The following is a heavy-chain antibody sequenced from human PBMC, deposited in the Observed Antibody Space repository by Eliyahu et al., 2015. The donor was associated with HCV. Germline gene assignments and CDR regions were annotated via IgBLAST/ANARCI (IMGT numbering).Heavy chain of an antibody. J-gene: IGHJ6*02. Sequence: QLQLQESGPGLVKPSETLSLTCTVSGGSISSSSYHWGWTRQPPGEGLEWIASIHYSGTTLYNPSLKSRVTISIDTSKNQFSLKLNSVTAADTAIYYCASSVATSPTGYYGMDVWGQGTTVTVSS. V-gene: IGHV4-39*07. CDR2: IHYSGTT. CDR1: GGSISSSSYH. CDR3: ASSVATSPTGYYGMDV. D-gene: IGHD2-15*01.